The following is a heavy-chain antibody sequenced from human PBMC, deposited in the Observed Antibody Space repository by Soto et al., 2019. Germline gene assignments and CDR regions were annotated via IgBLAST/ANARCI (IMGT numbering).Heavy chain of an antibody. J-gene: IGHJ4*02. CDR3: ARDLAYIREY. CDR1: GYTFTSYG. D-gene: IGHD3-10*01. Sequence: ASVKVSCKASGYTFTSYGISWVRQAPGQGLEWMGWISTAHSDIGYAQKFQGRVTMTTDTSTSTAFMEMRSLTSDDTAVYYCARDLAYIREYWGQGTQVTVPS. CDR2: ISTAHSDI. V-gene: IGHV1-18*01.